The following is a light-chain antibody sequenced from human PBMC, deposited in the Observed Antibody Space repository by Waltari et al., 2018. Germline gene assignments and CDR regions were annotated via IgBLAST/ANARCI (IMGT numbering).Light chain of an antibody. CDR3: SSYISSDTLEL. J-gene: IGLJ2*01. CDR2: DVG. V-gene: IGLV2-14*03. Sequence: YQQHPGKAPNLMILDVGNRPSGVSNRFSGSKSGNTASLTVFGLHAEEEDYYYCSSYISSDTLELFCGGTNLTFL.